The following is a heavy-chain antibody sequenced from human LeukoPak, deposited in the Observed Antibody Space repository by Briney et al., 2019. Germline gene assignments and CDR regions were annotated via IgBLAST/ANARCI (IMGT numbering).Heavy chain of an antibody. Sequence: ASVKVSCKASGYSFTDYFVHWVRQAPGQEVQGMGWINPNSGGTIYAQKFQRRVTMTRDTSISTAYMELSRLRSDDTAVYYCARKYHYDSSGYYWAFGYWGQGTLVTVSS. V-gene: IGHV1-2*02. CDR1: GYSFTDYF. D-gene: IGHD3-22*01. CDR3: ARKYHYDSSGYYWAFGY. J-gene: IGHJ4*02. CDR2: INPNSGGT.